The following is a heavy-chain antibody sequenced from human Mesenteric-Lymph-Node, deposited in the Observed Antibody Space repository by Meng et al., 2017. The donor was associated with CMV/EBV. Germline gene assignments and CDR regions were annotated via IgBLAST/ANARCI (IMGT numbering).Heavy chain of an antibody. CDR2: TFDFGST. CDR3: ARDLHRGYSNYPTLDYGMDV. CDR1: GAPTSSYY. D-gene: IGHD4-11*01. Sequence: SETLSLTCTVSGAPTSSYYWTWIRQPPGKGLEWFGYTFDFGSTHYSPSLKSRVTISLDTSHNQFSLELRFVTAADTAVYYCARDLHRGYSNYPTLDYGMDVWGQGTTVTVSS. J-gene: IGHJ6*02. V-gene: IGHV4-59*01.